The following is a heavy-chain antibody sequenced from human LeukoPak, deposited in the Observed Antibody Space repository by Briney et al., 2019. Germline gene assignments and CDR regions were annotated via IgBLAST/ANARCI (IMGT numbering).Heavy chain of an antibody. Sequence: PGGSLRLSCADSGFTFDDYGMSWVRHAPGKGLEWVSGINWNGGSTGYADSVKGRFTISRDNAKNSLYLQMNSLRAEDTALYYCARGLIASRELHAFDIWGQGTMVTVSS. D-gene: IGHD5-24*01. J-gene: IGHJ3*02. CDR1: GFTFDDYG. CDR3: ARGLIASRELHAFDI. CDR2: INWNGGST. V-gene: IGHV3-20*04.